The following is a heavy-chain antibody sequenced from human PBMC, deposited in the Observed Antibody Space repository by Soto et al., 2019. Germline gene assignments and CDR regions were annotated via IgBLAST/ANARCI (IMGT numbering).Heavy chain of an antibody. J-gene: IGHJ6*02. CDR2: VYYSGGA. CDR3: TRDGDGRMTTNPYYYYGMDV. V-gene: IGHV4-59*01. Sequence: PETLSLTCTVSVGSISGYYWSWIRQPPGKGLEWIGNVYYSGGAKYNPSVKRRVSISVDTSKNQFSPNLSSVTAADTAVYYCTRDGDGRMTTNPYYYYGMDVWGPGTTVNV. D-gene: IGHD2-21*02. CDR1: VGSISGYY.